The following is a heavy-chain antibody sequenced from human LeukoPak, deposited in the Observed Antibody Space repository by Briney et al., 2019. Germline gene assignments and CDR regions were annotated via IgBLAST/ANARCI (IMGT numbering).Heavy chain of an antibody. CDR1: GYTFTGYY. J-gene: IGHJ4*02. V-gene: IGHV1-2*02. Sequence: ASVTVSCKASGYTFTGYYMHWVRQAPGQGLEWMGWINPNSGGTNYAQKFQGRVTMTRDTSISTAYMELSRLRSDDTAVYYCARGGDYVDFVFDYWGQGMLITFSS. D-gene: IGHD4-17*01. CDR3: ARGGDYVDFVFDY. CDR2: INPNSGGT.